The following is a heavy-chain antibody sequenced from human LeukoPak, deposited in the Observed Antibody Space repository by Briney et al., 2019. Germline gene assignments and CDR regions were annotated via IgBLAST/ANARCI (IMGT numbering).Heavy chain of an antibody. Sequence: SVKVSCKASGGTFSSYAISWVRQAPGQGLEWMGGIIPIFGTANYAQKFQGRVTITADESTSTAYMELSSLRSEDAAVYYCARARQRIVVVVAATPGAFDIWGQGTMVTVSS. V-gene: IGHV1-69*13. J-gene: IGHJ3*02. CDR2: IIPIFGTA. D-gene: IGHD2-15*01. CDR3: ARARQRIVVVVAATPGAFDI. CDR1: GGTFSSYA.